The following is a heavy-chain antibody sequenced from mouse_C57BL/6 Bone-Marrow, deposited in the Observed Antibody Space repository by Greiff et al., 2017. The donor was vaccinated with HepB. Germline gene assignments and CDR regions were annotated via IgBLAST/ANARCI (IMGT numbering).Heavy chain of an antibody. CDR3: VREGVYYYGSSYVYYFDY. V-gene: IGHV10-3*01. D-gene: IGHD1-1*01. J-gene: IGHJ2*01. Sequence: DVMLVESGGGLVQPKGSLKLSCAASGFTFNTYAMHWVRQAPGKGLEWVARIRSKSSNYATYYADSVKDRFTISRDDSQSMLYLQMNNLKTEDTAMYYGVREGVYYYGSSYVYYFDYWGQGTTLTVSS. CDR1: GFTFNTYA. CDR2: IRSKSSNYAT.